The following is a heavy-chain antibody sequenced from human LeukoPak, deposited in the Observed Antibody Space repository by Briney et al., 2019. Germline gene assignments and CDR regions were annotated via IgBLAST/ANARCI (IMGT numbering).Heavy chain of an antibody. J-gene: IGHJ4*02. V-gene: IGHV3-7*01. D-gene: IGHD3-10*01. CDR1: GFTFRSYW. Sequence: GGSLRLSCAASGFTFRSYWMIWVRQAPGKGLEWVANIQQGGSEKDYVDSVKGRFTISRDNAKNSLYLQMNSLRAEDTAVYYCARDGGTMVRGVIITLRYFDYWGQGTLVTVSS. CDR2: IQQGGSEK. CDR3: ARDGGTMVRGVIITLRYFDY.